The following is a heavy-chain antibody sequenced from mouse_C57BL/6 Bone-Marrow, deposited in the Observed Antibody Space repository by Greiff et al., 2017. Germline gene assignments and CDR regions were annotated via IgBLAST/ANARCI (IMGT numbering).Heavy chain of an antibody. Sequence: EVQGVESGEGLVKPGGSLKLSCAASGFTFSSYAMSWVRQTPEKRLEWVAYISSGGDYIYYADTVKGRFTISRDNARNTLYLQMSSLKSEDTAMYYCTREGITTVVANYYAMDYWGQGTSVTVSS. CDR3: TREGITTVVANYYAMDY. D-gene: IGHD1-1*01. V-gene: IGHV5-9-1*02. J-gene: IGHJ4*01. CDR1: GFTFSSYA. CDR2: ISSGGDYI.